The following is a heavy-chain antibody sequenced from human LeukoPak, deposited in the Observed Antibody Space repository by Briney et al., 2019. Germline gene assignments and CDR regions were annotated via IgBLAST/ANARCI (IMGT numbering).Heavy chain of an antibody. D-gene: IGHD1-26*01. Sequence: SETLSLTCTVSGYSISSGGYSWSWIRQPPGKGLEWIGYIYHSGSTYYNPSLKSRVTISVDRSKNQFSLKLSSVTAADTAVYYCARDGSIRGYYYGMDVWGQGTTVTVSS. CDR2: IYHSGST. J-gene: IGHJ6*02. CDR3: ARDGSIRGYYYGMDV. CDR1: GYSISSGGYS. V-gene: IGHV4-30-2*01.